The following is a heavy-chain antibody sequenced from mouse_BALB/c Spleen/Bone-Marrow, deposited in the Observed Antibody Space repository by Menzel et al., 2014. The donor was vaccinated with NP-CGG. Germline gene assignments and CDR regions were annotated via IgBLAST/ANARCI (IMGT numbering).Heavy chain of an antibody. CDR2: INPGSGGT. CDR1: GYAFTNYL. V-gene: IGHV1-54*01. Sequence: VQLQQSGAELVRPGISVKVSCKASGYAFTNYLIEWVRQRPGQGLEWIGVINPGSGGTNYNEKFKSKATLTADKSSGTAYMQLSSLTSDDSAVYFCARNANWLFAYWGQGTLVTVSA. J-gene: IGHJ3*01. CDR3: ARNANWLFAY. D-gene: IGHD4-1*01.